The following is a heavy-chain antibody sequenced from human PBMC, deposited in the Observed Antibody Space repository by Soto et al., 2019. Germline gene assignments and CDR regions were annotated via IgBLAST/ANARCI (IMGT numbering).Heavy chain of an antibody. J-gene: IGHJ4*02. CDR3: AKDRSSAWFDKYFDS. CDR1: GFSFSSCA. D-gene: IGHD3-16*01. Sequence: GGSLRLSCAASGFSFSSCAMSWVRQAPGKGLEWVSTVSAGSTFYADSVKGRFTISRDISKNTLYLQMNSLRAEDTAVYFCAKDRSSAWFDKYFDSWGQGT. V-gene: IGHV3-23*01. CDR2: VSAGST.